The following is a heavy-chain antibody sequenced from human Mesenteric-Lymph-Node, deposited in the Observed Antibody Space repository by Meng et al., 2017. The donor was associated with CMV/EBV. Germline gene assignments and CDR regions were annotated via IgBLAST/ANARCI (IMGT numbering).Heavy chain of an antibody. V-gene: IGHV3-21*01. J-gene: IGHJ4*02. CDR3: ARSSDYYDSSDHNGY. CDR1: GFTFSDYG. D-gene: IGHD3-22*01. Sequence: GESLKISCAASGFTFSDYGIHWVRQAPGKGLEWVSSISSSSSYIYYADSVKGRFTISRDNAKNSLYLQMNSLRAEDTAVYYCARSSDYYDSSDHNGYWGQGTLVTVSS. CDR2: ISSSSSYI.